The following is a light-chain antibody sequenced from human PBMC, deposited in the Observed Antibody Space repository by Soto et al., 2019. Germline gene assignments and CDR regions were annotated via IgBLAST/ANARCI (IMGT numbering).Light chain of an antibody. CDR3: QQYNNWPWT. J-gene: IGKJ1*01. Sequence: EIVMTQSPATLSVSPGDRATLSCRASQSVSSNLAWYQQKPGQAPRLLIYGASTRATGIPARFSGSGSGTEFTLTISSLRSEDFAVYYCQQYNNWPWTFGQGTKVDI. CDR2: GAS. V-gene: IGKV3-15*01. CDR1: QSVSSN.